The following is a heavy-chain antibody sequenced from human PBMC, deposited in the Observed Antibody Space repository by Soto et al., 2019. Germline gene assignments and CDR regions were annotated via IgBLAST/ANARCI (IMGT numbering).Heavy chain of an antibody. J-gene: IGHJ4*02. D-gene: IGHD4-17*01. CDR2: GSYSGTT. CDR1: GVSVSSGSFY. V-gene: IGHV4-61*01. CDR3: ARGATVTQYDY. Sequence: QVQLQESGPGLVKPSETLSLTCSVSGVSVSSGSFYWAWIRQPPGKGLEWIGFGSYSGTTNYKPSLKSRVTISVDTSRSQISLKFSSSTAADTAVYYCARGATVTQYDYWGQGTLVTVSS.